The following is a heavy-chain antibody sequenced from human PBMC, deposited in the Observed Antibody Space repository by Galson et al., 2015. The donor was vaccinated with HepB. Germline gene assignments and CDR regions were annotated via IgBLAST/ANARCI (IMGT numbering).Heavy chain of an antibody. V-gene: IGHV4-59*01. CDR2: IYYSGST. Sequence: SETLSLTCTVSGGSISSYYWSWIRQPPGKGLEWIGYIYYSGSTNYNPSLKSRVTISVDTSKNQFSLKLSSVTAADTAVYCCARDGVGAVAGTDAFDIWGQGTMVTVPS. CDR1: GGSISSYY. D-gene: IGHD6-19*01. J-gene: IGHJ3*02. CDR3: ARDGVGAVAGTDAFDI.